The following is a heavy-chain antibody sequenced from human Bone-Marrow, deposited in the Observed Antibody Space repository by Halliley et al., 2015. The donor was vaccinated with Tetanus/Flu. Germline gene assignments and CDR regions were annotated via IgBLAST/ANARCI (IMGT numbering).Heavy chain of an antibody. CDR3: TRGISGSFA. CDR2: TYYRSRWSN. V-gene: IGHV6-1*01. J-gene: IGHJ5*02. D-gene: IGHD3-10*01. Sequence: LEWLGRTYYRSRWSNDYAVSLKSRITPNPDTSKNQFSLQLNSVTPEDTAVYYCTRGISGSFAWGQGTLVTVSS.